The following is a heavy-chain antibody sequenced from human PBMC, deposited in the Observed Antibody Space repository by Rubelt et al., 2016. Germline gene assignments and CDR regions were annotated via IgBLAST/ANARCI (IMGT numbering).Heavy chain of an antibody. J-gene: IGHJ6*02. V-gene: IGHV4-34*01. CDR1: GGSFSGYY. CDR3: ARGWVGSYQFYYYYGMDV. CDR2: INHSGGI. D-gene: IGHD1-26*01. Sequence: LEEPSETLSLTCAVYGGSFSGYYWSWIRQPPGKGLEWIGEINHSGGISYNPSLKSRVTISVDTSKSQISLKVRSVTAADTAVYYCARGWVGSYQFYYYYGMDVWARGTTVTVSS.